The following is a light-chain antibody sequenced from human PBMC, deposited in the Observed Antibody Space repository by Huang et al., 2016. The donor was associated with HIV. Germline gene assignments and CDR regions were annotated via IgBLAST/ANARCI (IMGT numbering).Light chain of an antibody. CDR3: QHQWT. J-gene: IGKJ1*01. V-gene: IGKV1-5*03. CDR1: QRISTW. CDR2: KAS. Sequence: GARVNITCRTSQRISTWLAWYQQRPGKAPNLLISKASNLETWVPSRFSGNGSGTEFTLTINGLQPDDLATYYCQHQWTFGQGTKVEIE.